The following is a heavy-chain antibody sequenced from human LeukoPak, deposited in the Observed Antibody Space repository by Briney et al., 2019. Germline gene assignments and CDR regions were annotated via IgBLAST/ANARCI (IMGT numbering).Heavy chain of an antibody. CDR3: ARDYYDSSGYYWDDY. Sequence: GASVKVSCKASGYTFTSYGISWVRQAPGQGLEWMGWISAYNGNTNYAQKFQGRVTITADKSTSTAYMELSSLRSEDTAVYYCARDYYDSSGYYWDDYWGQGTLVTVSS. CDR2: ISAYNGNT. V-gene: IGHV1-18*01. D-gene: IGHD3-22*01. CDR1: GYTFTSYG. J-gene: IGHJ4*02.